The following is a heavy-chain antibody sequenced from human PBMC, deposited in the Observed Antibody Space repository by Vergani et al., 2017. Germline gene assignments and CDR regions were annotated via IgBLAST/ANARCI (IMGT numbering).Heavy chain of an antibody. Sequence: EVELVQSGPEMRKPGESLKISCKGSEYSFGNYWIGWVRQLPGKGLEWMGIIYPADSDTRYSPSIQGQVTISADKSISTAFLQWNSLKASATALYYCARHTTYTDSWGQGTLVTVSS. J-gene: IGHJ4*02. V-gene: IGHV5-51*01. CDR3: ARHTTYTDS. CDR2: IYPADSDT. D-gene: IGHD1-1*01. CDR1: EYSFGNYW.